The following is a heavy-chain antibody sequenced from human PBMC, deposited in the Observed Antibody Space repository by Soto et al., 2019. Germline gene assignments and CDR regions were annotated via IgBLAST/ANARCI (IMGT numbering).Heavy chain of an antibody. Sequence: SETLSLTCAVYGGSFSGYYWSWIRQPPGKGLEWIGEINHSGSTNYNPSLKSRVTISVDTSKNQFSLKLSSVTAADTAVYYCARGVGQWLVLYYYYYGMDVWGQGTTVTVSS. CDR1: GGSFSGYY. V-gene: IGHV4-34*01. CDR2: INHSGST. CDR3: ARGVGQWLVLYYYYYGMDV. J-gene: IGHJ6*02. D-gene: IGHD6-19*01.